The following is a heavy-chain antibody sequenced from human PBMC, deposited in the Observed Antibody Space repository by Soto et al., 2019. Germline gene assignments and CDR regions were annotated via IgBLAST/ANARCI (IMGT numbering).Heavy chain of an antibody. V-gene: IGHV1-18*01. J-gene: IGHJ4*02. CDR1: GYTFSSYG. CDR2: ISGYNFNT. Sequence: QVQLVQSAAEVKKPGASVKVSCKASGYTFSSYGITWVRQAPGQGLEWMGGISGYNFNTNYAQKLQGRLTLTTDTSTGTAYMELRSLRSDDTAVYYCARISAWNDGYNPGDYWGQGTLVTVSS. D-gene: IGHD1-1*01. CDR3: ARISAWNDGYNPGDY.